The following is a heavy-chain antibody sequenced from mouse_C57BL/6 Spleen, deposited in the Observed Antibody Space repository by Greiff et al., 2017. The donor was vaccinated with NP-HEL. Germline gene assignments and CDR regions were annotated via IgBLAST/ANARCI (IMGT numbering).Heavy chain of an antibody. CDR3: ARNNYAMDY. CDR1: GYSITSGYY. J-gene: IGHJ4*01. CDR2: ISYDGSN. Sequence: EVQLQESGPGLVKPSQSLSLTCSVTGYSITSGYYWNWIRQFPGNKLEWMGYISYDGSNNYNPSLKNRISITRDTSKNQFFLKLNSVTTEDTATYYCARNNYAMDYWDQGTSVTVSS. V-gene: IGHV3-6*01.